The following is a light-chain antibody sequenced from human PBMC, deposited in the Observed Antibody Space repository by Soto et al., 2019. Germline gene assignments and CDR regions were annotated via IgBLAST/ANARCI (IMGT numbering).Light chain of an antibody. V-gene: IGLV2-14*01. CDR3: SSYTAGGTI. CDR2: EVS. CDR1: SNDVGAYIY. J-gene: IGLJ1*01. Sequence: QSALTQPASVSASPGQSITISCTGTSNDVGAYIYVSWYQQHPGKAPKLIIYEVSHRPSGVSDRFSGSKSGNTASLTISGLQVEDEADYYCSSYTAGGTIFGTGTKLTVL.